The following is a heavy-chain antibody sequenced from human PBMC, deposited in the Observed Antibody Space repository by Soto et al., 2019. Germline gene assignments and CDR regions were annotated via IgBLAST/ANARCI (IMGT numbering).Heavy chain of an antibody. J-gene: IGHJ6*02. D-gene: IGHD4-17*01. CDR2: INSDGSST. CDR3: ARVHHYGDWVLPAVYYYYYGMDV. Sequence: GGSLRLSCAASGFTFSSYWMHWVRQAPGKGLVWVSRINSDGSSTSYADSVKGRFTISRDNAKNTLYLQMNSLRAEDTAVYYCARVHHYGDWVLPAVYYYYYGMDVWGQGTTVTVSS. V-gene: IGHV3-74*01. CDR1: GFTFSSYW.